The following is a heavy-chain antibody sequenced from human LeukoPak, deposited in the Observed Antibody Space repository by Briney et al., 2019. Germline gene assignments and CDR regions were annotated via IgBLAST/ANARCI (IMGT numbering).Heavy chain of an antibody. CDR3: ARHDSSGSSGTYYSVDY. D-gene: IGHD3-10*01. CDR2: IYHSGSA. CDR1: GYSIYSNFY. V-gene: IGHV4-38-2*01. J-gene: IGHJ4*02. Sequence: SETLSLTCAVSGYSIYSNFYWGWIRQPPGKGLEWIGSIYHSGSANYNPSLKNRVTISMDTSNNQFSLQLTSVTAADTAIYYCARHDSSGSSGTYYSVDYWGQGTLVTVSS.